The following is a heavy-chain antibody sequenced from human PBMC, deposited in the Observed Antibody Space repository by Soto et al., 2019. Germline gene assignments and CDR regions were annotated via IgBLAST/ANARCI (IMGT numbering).Heavy chain of an antibody. CDR2: ISAYNGNT. J-gene: IGHJ4*02. V-gene: IGHV1-18*01. CDR1: GDSFTSKG. D-gene: IGHD1-26*01. CDR3: ARDRGSYALDY. Sequence: PVELSCEACGDSFTSKGISWARQAPGQGLEWMGWISAYNGNTNYAQKLQGRVTMTTDTSTSTAYMELRSLRSDDTAVYYCARDRGSYALDYWGQGPLVTVSS.